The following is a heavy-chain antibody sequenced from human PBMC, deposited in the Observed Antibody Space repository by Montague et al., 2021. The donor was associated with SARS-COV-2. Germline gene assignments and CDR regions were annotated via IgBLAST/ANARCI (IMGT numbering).Heavy chain of an antibody. J-gene: IGHJ6*02. V-gene: IGHV4-59*08. CDR3: ARATYFDLASIYYYVMDV. CDR1: GGSINNYY. Sequence: SETLSLTCTVSGGSINNYYWCWIWQPPGRGLGRKGYIYYSGSTADSPSLKSRVTMSIDTSKNPFSLRLNSVTAAATAVYFCARATYFDLASIYYYVMDVWGQGTTVTVSS. CDR2: IYYSGST. D-gene: IGHD3-9*01.